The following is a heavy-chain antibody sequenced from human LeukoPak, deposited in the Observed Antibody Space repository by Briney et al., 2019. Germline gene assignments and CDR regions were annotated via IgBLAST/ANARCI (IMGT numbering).Heavy chain of an antibody. CDR1: GYNFINYG. Sequence: GASVKISCKASGYNFINYGLSWVRQAPGKGLEWMGWISAHNGNTRYAQRVQGRVTMTRDTSTDPSYMELRSLRSDDTAVYYCARDSPAKYCITTTCLRGTGDNAFDVWGQGTMVTVSS. CDR2: ISAHNGNT. V-gene: IGHV1-18*01. J-gene: IGHJ3*01. CDR3: ARDSPAKYCITTTCLRGTGDNAFDV. D-gene: IGHD2/OR15-2a*01.